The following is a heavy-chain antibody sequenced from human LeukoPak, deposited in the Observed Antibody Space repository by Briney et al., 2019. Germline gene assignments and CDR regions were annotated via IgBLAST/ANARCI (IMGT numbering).Heavy chain of an antibody. CDR1: GASIHDDH. V-gene: IGHV4-59*12. CDR2: VYYRGSA. CDR3: GRNFEASSTWYIQY. Sequence: SETLSLTCTVSGASIHDDHFTWIRQPPGKGLEWIGFVYYRGSAKYNPSLESRVTISVDTSKKQISLILKSVTAADTAVYYCGRNFEASSTWYIQYWGQGSLVTVSS. D-gene: IGHD2-2*01. J-gene: IGHJ1*01.